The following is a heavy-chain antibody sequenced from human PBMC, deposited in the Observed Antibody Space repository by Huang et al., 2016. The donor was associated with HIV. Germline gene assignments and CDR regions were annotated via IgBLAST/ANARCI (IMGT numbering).Heavy chain of an antibody. CDR3: AHPRFSVTYDP. D-gene: IGHD1-26*01. J-gene: IGHJ5*02. CDR2: IYYSGSA. Sequence: QLPLQESGQGRVKHSETLFPTCTVSGCSMSSTNYYWGWIRQHPGKVLSWIGCIYYSGSAHYDPSLESPLTLSADKTNNQRSLKLTSVTAADTAVYYCAHPRFSVTYDPWGQGTLVIVTS. V-gene: IGHV4-39*01. CDR1: GCSMSSTNYY.